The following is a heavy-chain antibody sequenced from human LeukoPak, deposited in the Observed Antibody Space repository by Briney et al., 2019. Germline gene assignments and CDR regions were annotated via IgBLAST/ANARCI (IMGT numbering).Heavy chain of an antibody. CDR3: VRDGEYSHGIDFDY. V-gene: IGHV3-74*01. D-gene: IGHD5-18*01. CDR1: RFTLSNSW. J-gene: IGHJ4*02. CDR2: TNGDGSDT. Sequence: GGSLRLSCAASRFTLSNSWMHWVRQAPGKGLVWVSRTNGDGSDTSYADSVKGRFTISRDSATNTLYLQMNSLRAEDTAIYYCVRDGEYSHGIDFDYWGQGTLVTVSP.